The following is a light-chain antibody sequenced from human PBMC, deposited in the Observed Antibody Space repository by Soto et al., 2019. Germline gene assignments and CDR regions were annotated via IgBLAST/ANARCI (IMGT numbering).Light chain of an antibody. V-gene: IGKV3-20*01. CDR3: QQYGVSPT. CDR2: GAS. CDR1: QTISNTF. J-gene: IGKJ4*02. Sequence: VLTESAGTLSLSPGERATLSCRASQTISNTFLAWYQQRPGQAPRLLIYGASGRAAGIPDRFSGSGSGTDFTLSISRLEPEDFAVYYCQQYGVSPTFGGGTKLDIK.